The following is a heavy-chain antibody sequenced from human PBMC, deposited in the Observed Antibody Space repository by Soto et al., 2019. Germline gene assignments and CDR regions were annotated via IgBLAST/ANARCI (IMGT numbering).Heavy chain of an antibody. Sequence: QVQLVESGGGVVQPGRSLRLSCAASGFTFSSYAMHWVRQAPGKGLEWVAVISYDGSNKYYADSVKGRFTISRDNSKNTLYLQMNSLRAEDTAVYYCARDLYDILTGYGMDVW. J-gene: IGHJ6*01. CDR3: ARDLYDILTGYGMDV. V-gene: IGHV3-30-3*01. D-gene: IGHD3-9*01. CDR1: GFTFSSYA. CDR2: ISYDGSNK.